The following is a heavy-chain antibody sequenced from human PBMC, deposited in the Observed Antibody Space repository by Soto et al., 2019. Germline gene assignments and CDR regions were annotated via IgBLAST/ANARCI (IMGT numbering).Heavy chain of an antibody. CDR3: ARDIAVAGTGFDY. Sequence: QVQLVQSGAEVKKPGASVKVSCKASGYTFTSYYMHWVRQAPGQGLEWMGIIDPSGGSTSYAQKFQGRVTMSRDTSTSTVYMELSSLRSEDTAVYYCARDIAVAGTGFDYWGQGTLVTVSS. CDR1: GYTFTSYY. D-gene: IGHD6-19*01. V-gene: IGHV1-46*03. J-gene: IGHJ4*02. CDR2: IDPSGGST.